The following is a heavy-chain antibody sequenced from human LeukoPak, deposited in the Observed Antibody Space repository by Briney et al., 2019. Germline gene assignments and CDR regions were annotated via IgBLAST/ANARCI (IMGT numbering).Heavy chain of an antibody. V-gene: IGHV3-30-3*01. CDR1: GFTFSSYA. CDR3: ARVIHGDLPIDY. CDR2: ISYDGSNK. J-gene: IGHJ4*02. Sequence: GRSLRLSCAASGFTFSSYAMHWVRQAPGKGLEWVAVISYDGSNKYYADSVKGRFTISRDNSKNTLYLQMNSLRAEDTAVYYCARVIHGDLPIDYWGQGTLVTVSS. D-gene: IGHD4-17*01.